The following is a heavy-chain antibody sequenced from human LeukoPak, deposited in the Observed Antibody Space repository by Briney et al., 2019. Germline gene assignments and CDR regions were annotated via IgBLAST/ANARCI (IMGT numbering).Heavy chain of an antibody. CDR1: GYTFTGYY. CDR3: ARVRVSYYGSGSYLFDY. D-gene: IGHD3-10*01. CDR2: INPNSGGT. V-gene: IGHV1-2*02. J-gene: IGHJ4*02. Sequence: ASVKVSCKASGYTFTGYYMHWLRQAPGQGLEWMGWINPNSGGTNYAQKFQGRVTMTRDTSISTAYMELSRLRSDDTAVYYCARVRVSYYGSGSYLFDYWGQGTLVTVSS.